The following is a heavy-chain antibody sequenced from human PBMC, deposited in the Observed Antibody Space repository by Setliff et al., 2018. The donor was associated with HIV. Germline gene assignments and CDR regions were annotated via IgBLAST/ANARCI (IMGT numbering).Heavy chain of an antibody. Sequence: SETLSLTCAVYGGSFNGYSWTWIRQPPGKGLEWIGGINHSGSTNYNPSLKSRVTISVDTSKNQFSLKLSSVTAADTAVYYCARDRSSGWSSDWFDTWGKGILVTVSS. D-gene: IGHD6-19*01. J-gene: IGHJ5*02. CDR2: INHSGST. V-gene: IGHV4-34*01. CDR3: ARDRSSGWSSDWFDT. CDR1: GGSFNGYS.